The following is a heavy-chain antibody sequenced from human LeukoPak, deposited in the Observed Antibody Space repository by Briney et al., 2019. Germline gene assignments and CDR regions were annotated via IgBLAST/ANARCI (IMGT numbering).Heavy chain of an antibody. J-gene: IGHJ4*02. CDR3: ARDSGRPPTSFDY. D-gene: IGHD1-1*01. Sequence: SVKVSCKASGGTFNHFGINWVRQAPGHGLEWMGRIIPILDLTKYAPKIQDRVTITADKSTSTAYMELNSLRSEDTAVYFCARDSGRPPTSFDYWGQGTLVTVSS. V-gene: IGHV1-69*04. CDR2: IIPILDLT. CDR1: GGTFNHFG.